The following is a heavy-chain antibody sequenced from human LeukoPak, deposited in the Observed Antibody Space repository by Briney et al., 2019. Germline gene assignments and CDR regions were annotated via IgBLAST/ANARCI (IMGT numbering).Heavy chain of an antibody. V-gene: IGHV1-46*01. CDR1: GYTFTSYY. D-gene: IGHD3-3*01. Sequence: PGESLKISCKGSGYTFTSYYMHWVRQAPGQGLEWMGIINPSGGSTSYAQKFQGRVTMTRDTSTSTVYMELSSLRSEDTAVYYCARDTGVEEPYYYYGMDVWGQGTTVTVSS. CDR2: INPSGGST. J-gene: IGHJ6*02. CDR3: ARDTGVEEPYYYYGMDV.